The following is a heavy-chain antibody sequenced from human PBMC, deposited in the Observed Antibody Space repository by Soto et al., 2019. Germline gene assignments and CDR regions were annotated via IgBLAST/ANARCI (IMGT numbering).Heavy chain of an antibody. D-gene: IGHD2-15*01. CDR1: GGTFSSYA. J-gene: IGHJ4*02. CDR3: ARAQGYCSGGSCYSEPQFDY. Sequence: EASVKVSCKASGGTFSSYAISWVRQAPGQGLEWMGGIIPIFGTANYAQKFQGRVTITADESTSTAYMELSSLRSEDTAVYYCARAQGYCSGGSCYSEPQFDYWGQGTLVTSPQ. CDR2: IIPIFGTA. V-gene: IGHV1-69*13.